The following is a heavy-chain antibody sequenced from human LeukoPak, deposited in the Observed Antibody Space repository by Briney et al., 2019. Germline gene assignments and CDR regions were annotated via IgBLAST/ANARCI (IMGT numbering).Heavy chain of an antibody. J-gene: IGHJ4*02. CDR3: ASEPIVVVPGDMGRRRLAGCYFDY. CDR1: GFTFSTYW. Sequence: GGSLRLSYAASGFTFSTYWMTWVRQAPGKGLEWVANIKQDGSEKYYVDSVKGRFTISRDNAKNSLYLQMNSLRAEDTAVYYCASEPIVVVPGDMGRRRLAGCYFDYWGQGTLVTVSS. D-gene: IGHD2-2*01. V-gene: IGHV3-7*01. CDR2: IKQDGSEK.